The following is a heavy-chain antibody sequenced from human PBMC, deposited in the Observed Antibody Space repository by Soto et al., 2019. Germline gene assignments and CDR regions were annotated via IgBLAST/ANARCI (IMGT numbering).Heavy chain of an antibody. D-gene: IGHD2-2*01. Sequence: ASVKVSCKASGYTFTCYDINWVRQATGQGLEWMGWMNPNSGNTGYAQKFQGRVTMTRNTSISTAYMELSSLRSEDTAVYYCARAVVPAANDAFDISGQGTMVTVSS. V-gene: IGHV1-8*01. CDR3: ARAVVPAANDAFDI. CDR1: GYTFTCYD. CDR2: MNPNSGNT. J-gene: IGHJ3*02.